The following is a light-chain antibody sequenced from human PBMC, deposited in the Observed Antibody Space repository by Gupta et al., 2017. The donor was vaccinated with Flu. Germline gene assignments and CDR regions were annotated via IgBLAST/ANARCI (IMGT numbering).Light chain of an antibody. CDR3: TYRDTNNAQYI. CDR2: GQN. V-gene: IGLV3-19*01. Sequence: GQTVKITCQGDSLRGYFASWYQQKPEQAHILVIDGQNIRPAGIPDRFACSASGTTSYCTITGAQAEDEADYYGTYRDTNNAQYIFGNGTKVTVL. CDR1: SLRGYF. J-gene: IGLJ1*01.